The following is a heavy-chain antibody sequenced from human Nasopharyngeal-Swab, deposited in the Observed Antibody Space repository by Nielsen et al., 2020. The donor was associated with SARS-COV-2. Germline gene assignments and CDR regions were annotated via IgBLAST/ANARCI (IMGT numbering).Heavy chain of an antibody. J-gene: IGHJ6*03. V-gene: IGHV6-1*01. CDR1: GDSVSSSSAA. D-gene: IGHD4-17*01. CDR2: TYYRSKWYN. CDR3: ARARGAYGDYYYYYYTDV. Sequence: SQTLSLTCAISGDSVSSSSAAWKWIRQSPSRGLEWLGRTYYRSKWYNDYAVSVKSRITINPDTSKNQFSLHLNSVTPEDTAVYYCARARGAYGDYYYYYYTDVWGKGTTVTVPS.